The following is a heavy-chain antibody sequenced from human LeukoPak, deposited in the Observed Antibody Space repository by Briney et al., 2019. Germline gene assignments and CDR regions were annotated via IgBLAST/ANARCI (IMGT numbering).Heavy chain of an antibody. V-gene: IGHV3-30*02. J-gene: IGHJ5*02. CDR2: IRYDGSNK. D-gene: IGHD3-10*01. CDR1: GFTFSSYG. Sequence: GGSLRLSCAASGFTFSSYGMHWVRQAPGKGLEWVAFIRYDGSNKYYADSVKGRFTISRDNSKNTLYLQMNSLRAEDTAVYYCAKDPKMVRGVPTTWGQGTLVTVSS. CDR3: AKDPKMVRGVPTT.